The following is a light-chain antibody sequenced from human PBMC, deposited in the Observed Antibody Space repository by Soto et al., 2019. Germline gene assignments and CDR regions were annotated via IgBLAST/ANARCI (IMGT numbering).Light chain of an antibody. CDR2: KAS. CDR3: QQDKSYPWT. CDR1: QSIDSW. J-gene: IGKJ1*01. V-gene: IGKV1-5*03. Sequence: DIQMTQSPSTLSASVGDRVTITCRASQSIDSWLAWYQQKPGKAPKLLMYKASNLESGVPSRFSGSGSETEFTLTISSLQPDEFAIYYCQQDKSYPWTFGQGTKVDIK.